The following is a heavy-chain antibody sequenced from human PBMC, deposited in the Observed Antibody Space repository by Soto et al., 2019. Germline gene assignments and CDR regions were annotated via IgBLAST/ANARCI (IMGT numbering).Heavy chain of an antibody. CDR2: IGDTGTFI. CDR3: ARDQRYLRRGYSDY. V-gene: IGHV3-21*01. J-gene: IGHJ4*02. CDR1: AFIFSDHS. Sequence: EVQLVESGGGLVKPGGSLRLSCVGSAFIFSDHSMNWVRQAPGKGLEWVTSIGDTGTFIYYADSVKGRFTISRDNAKNSLFLQMDSLRPEDTAVYYCARDQRYLRRGYSDYWGQGTLVTVSS. D-gene: IGHD4-4*01.